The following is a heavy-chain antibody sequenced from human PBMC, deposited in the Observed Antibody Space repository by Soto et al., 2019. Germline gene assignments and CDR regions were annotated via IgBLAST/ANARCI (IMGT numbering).Heavy chain of an antibody. CDR3: AREGGDYVTINWFDP. CDR1: GYTFTSYY. Sequence: GASVKVSCKASGYTFTSYYMHWVRQAPGQGLEWMGIINPSGGSTSYAQKFQGRVTMTRDTSTSTVYMELSSLRSEDTAVYYCAREGGDYVTINWFDPWGQGTLVTVSS. CDR2: INPSGGST. J-gene: IGHJ5*02. V-gene: IGHV1-46*01. D-gene: IGHD2-21*02.